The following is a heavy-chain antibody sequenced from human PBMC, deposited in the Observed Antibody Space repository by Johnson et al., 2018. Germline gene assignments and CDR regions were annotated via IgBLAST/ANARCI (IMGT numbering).Heavy chain of an antibody. J-gene: IGHJ3*02. D-gene: IGHD3-16*01. CDR1: GASIRSGGFH. Sequence: QVQLQESGPGLVKPSQTLSLTCTVSGASIRSGGFHWTWIRQPAGKGLEWIGHIYSSGSPNYNPSLERRVPMSVDTSQTRFSLKLSSVPAADTAMVYRARGRFGGRFTRTVVPANDGFDIWGQGTMITVSS. CDR3: ARGRFGGRFTRTVVPANDGFDI. V-gene: IGHV4-61*02. CDR2: IYSSGSP.